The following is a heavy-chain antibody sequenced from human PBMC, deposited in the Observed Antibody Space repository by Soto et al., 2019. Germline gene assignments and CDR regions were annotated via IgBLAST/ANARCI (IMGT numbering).Heavy chain of an antibody. CDR1: GGSISSSNW. D-gene: IGHD3-10*01. Sequence: SETLSLTFAVSGGSISSSNWWSWVRQPPGKGLEWIGEIYHSGSTNYNPSLKSRVTISVDKSKNQFSLTLSSVTAADTAVYYSATGRYYCAGWYGRWFDPWGQGTLVTVSS. V-gene: IGHV4-4*02. J-gene: IGHJ5*02. CDR3: ATGRYYCAGWYGRWFDP. CDR2: IYHSGST.